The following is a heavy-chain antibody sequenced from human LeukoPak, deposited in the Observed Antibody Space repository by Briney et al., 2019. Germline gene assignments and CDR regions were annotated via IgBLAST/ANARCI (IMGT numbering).Heavy chain of an antibody. D-gene: IGHD3/OR15-3a*01. CDR1: GGSISSGGYS. J-gene: IGHJ4*02. Sequence: SETLSLTCAVSGGSISSGGYSWSWIRQPPGKGLEWIGYIYYGGSTYYNPSLKSRVTISVDTSKNQFSLKLSSVTAADTAVYYCARVWTTQIDYWGQGTLVTVSS. CDR2: IYYGGST. CDR3: ARVWTTQIDY. V-gene: IGHV4-30-4*07.